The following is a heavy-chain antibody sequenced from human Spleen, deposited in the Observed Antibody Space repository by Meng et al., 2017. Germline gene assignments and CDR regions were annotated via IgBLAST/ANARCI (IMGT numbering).Heavy chain of an antibody. J-gene: IGHJ6*02. CDR3: AREHYDFWPYYGMDV. CDR2: ISGSGDST. D-gene: IGHD3-3*01. Sequence: GRSLRLSCAASGFTFSNYAMSWVRQAPGKGLEWVSTISGSGDSTYYADSVKGRFTISKDNAKNSVYLQMNSLRAEDTAVYYCAREHYDFWPYYGMDVWGQGTTVTVSS. CDR1: GFTFSNYA. V-gene: IGHV3-23*01.